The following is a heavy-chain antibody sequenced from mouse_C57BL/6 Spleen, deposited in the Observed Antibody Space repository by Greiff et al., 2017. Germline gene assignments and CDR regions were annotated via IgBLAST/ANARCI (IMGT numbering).Heavy chain of an antibody. J-gene: IGHJ3*01. V-gene: IGHV1-59*01. CDR1: GYTFTSYW. CDR3: ARRDYYGSSWFAY. Sequence: QVQLQQPGAELVRPGTSVPLSCKASGYTFTSYWMHWVKQRPGQGLEWIGVIDPSDSYTNYNQKFKGKATLTVDTSSSTAYMQLSSLTSEDSAVYYCARRDYYGSSWFAYWGQGTLVTVSA. CDR2: IDPSDSYT. D-gene: IGHD1-1*01.